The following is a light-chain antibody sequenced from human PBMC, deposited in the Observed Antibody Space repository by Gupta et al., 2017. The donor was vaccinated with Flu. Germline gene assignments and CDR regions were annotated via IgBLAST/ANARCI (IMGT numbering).Light chain of an antibody. V-gene: IGLV3-25*03. CDR3: QSAYNNGTGV. J-gene: IGLJ3*02. CDR2: KDT. Sequence: TGRITCSGDTFPKQYASWYQQRPGQAPLLVIYKDTERPSGIPERFSGSTSGMTVSLTISGVQAEDEADYYCQSAYNNGTGVFGGGTKLTVL. CDR1: TFPKQY.